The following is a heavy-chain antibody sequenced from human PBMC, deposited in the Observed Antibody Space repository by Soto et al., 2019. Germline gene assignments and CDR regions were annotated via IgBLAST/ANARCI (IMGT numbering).Heavy chain of an antibody. CDR3: ARFLLPFIAAAGTYVSATSYYYYYGMDV. V-gene: IGHV3-33*01. CDR2: IWYDGSNK. Sequence: GGSLRLSCAASGFTFSSYGMHWVRQAPGKGLEWVAVIWYDGSNKYYADSVKGRFTISRDNSKNTLYLQMNSLRAEDTAVYYCARFLLPFIAAAGTYVSATSYYYYYGMDVWGQGTTVTVSS. D-gene: IGHD6-13*01. CDR1: GFTFSSYG. J-gene: IGHJ6*02.